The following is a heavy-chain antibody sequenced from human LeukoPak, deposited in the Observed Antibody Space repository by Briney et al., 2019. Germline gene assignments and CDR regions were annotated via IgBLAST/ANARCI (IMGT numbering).Heavy chain of an antibody. CDR2: IYYSGST. CDR1: GGSISSGGYY. V-gene: IGHV4-31*03. J-gene: IGHJ4*02. D-gene: IGHD4-23*01. Sequence: SQTLSLTCTVSGGSISSGGYYWSWIRQHPGQGLEWIGYIYYSGSTYYNPSLKSRVTISVDASKNQFSLKLSSVTAADTAVYYCARKDYGGTPTFDYWGQGTLVTVSS. CDR3: ARKDYGGTPTFDY.